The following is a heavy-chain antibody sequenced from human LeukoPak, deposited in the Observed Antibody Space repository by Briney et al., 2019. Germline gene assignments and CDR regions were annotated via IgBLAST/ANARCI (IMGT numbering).Heavy chain of an antibody. CDR3: ARDPSIAAAGLYNYYGMDV. V-gene: IGHV1-18*01. D-gene: IGHD6-13*01. Sequence: GASVKVSCRASGYTFTSYGISWVRPAPGQGLEWMGRISGYNGNTNYAQKLQGRVTLTTDTSTSTAYMELWSLRSDDTAVYYCARDPSIAAAGLYNYYGMDVWGQGTTVTVSS. CDR2: ISGYNGNT. CDR1: GYTFTSYG. J-gene: IGHJ6*02.